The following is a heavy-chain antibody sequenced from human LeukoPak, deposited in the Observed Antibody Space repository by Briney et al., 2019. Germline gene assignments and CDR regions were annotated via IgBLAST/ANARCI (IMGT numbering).Heavy chain of an antibody. Sequence: PSETLSLTCAVYGGSFSGYYWSWIRQPPGKGLEWIGEINHSGSTNYNPSLKSRVTISVDTSKNQFSLKLSSVTAADTAVYYCARWKRNYDFWSGYGYYFDYWGQGTLVTVSS. J-gene: IGHJ4*02. V-gene: IGHV4-34*01. CDR1: GGSFSGYY. CDR2: INHSGST. D-gene: IGHD3-3*01. CDR3: ARWKRNYDFWSGYGYYFDY.